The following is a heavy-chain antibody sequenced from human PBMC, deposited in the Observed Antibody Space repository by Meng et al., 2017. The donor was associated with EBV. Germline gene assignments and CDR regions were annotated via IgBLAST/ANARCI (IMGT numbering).Heavy chain of an antibody. CDR3: ASAEHYGDYVFEY. V-gene: IGHV1-69*01. D-gene: IGHD4-17*01. J-gene: IGHJ4*02. CDR1: GGILRSFA. Sequence: QVQLGQFGAEVKPPGSPVKVSCKPSGGILRSFAISWVRQAPGQGLEWMGGIIPLFHTTDYAQKFQGRLHIIADESSATTYMELSSLRSEDTAIYYCASAEHYGDYVFEYWGQGTLVTVSS. CDR2: IIPLFHTT.